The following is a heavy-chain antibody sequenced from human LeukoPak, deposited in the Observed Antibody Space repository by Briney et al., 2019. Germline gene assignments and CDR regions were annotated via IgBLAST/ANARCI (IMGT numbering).Heavy chain of an antibody. V-gene: IGHV3-64D*06. D-gene: IGHD5-18*01. Sequence: GGSLRLSCAASGFTFSSYGMHWVRQAPGKGLEYVSVISSNGGSTYYADSVKGRFTISRDNSKNTLYLQMSSLRPEDTAVYYCVKDRVNTAVAPFDYWGQGTLVTVSS. CDR2: ISSNGGST. CDR3: VKDRVNTAVAPFDY. CDR1: GFTFSSYG. J-gene: IGHJ4*02.